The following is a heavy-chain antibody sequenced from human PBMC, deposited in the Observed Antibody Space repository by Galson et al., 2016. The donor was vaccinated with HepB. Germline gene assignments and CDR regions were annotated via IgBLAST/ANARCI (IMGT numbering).Heavy chain of an antibody. D-gene: IGHD1-1*01. CDR2: ISGYNGNT. J-gene: IGHJ6*02. V-gene: IGHV1-18*01. CDR1: GYTFTTYG. Sequence: SVKVSCKASGYTFTTYGISWVRQAPGQGLEWMGWISGYNGNTHYAQKFQDRVTLTRDTSTGTAYMDLWSLTSDDTAVYYCAREDWNPRHYFNGMDVWGQGTTVTVSS. CDR3: AREDWNPRHYFNGMDV.